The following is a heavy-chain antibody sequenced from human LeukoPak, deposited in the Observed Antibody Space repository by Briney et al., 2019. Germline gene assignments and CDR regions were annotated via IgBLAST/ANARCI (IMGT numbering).Heavy chain of an antibody. D-gene: IGHD3-10*01. CDR1: GFTFSSYA. V-gene: IGHV3-30*04. CDR3: ARGDLHYHDSSRRGFDI. CDR2: ISYDRSNK. J-gene: IGHJ3*02. Sequence: GRSLRLSCAASGFTFSSYAMHWVRQTPGKGLEWVAVISYDRSNKYYADSVRGRFTISRDNSKNTLYLQMNSLRAEDTAVYYCARGDLHYHDSSRRGFDIWGQGTMVTVSS.